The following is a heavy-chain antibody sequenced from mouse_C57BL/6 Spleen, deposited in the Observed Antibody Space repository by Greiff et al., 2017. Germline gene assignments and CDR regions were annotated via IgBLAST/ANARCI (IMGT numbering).Heavy chain of an antibody. J-gene: IGHJ1*03. CDR2: IDPETGGT. CDR3: TRGDGWYFDV. CDR1: GYTFTDYE. Sequence: QVQLQQSGAELVRPGASVTLSCKASGYTFTDYEMHWVKQTPVHGLEWIGAIDPETGGTAYNQTFKGKAILTADKSSSTAYMELRSLTSEDSAVYYCTRGDGWYFDVWGTGTTVTVSS. V-gene: IGHV1-15*01. D-gene: IGHD3-3*01.